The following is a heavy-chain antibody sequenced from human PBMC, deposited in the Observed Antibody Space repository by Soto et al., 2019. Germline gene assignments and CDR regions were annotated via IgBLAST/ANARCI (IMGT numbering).Heavy chain of an antibody. Sequence: GESLKISCKGSGYSFTSYWIGWVRQMPGKGLEWMGIIYPGDSDTRYSPSFQDQVTISADKSISTAYLQWSSLKASDTAMYYCARRGFRNYDSSGYPYWGQGTLVTVSS. J-gene: IGHJ4*02. CDR1: GYSFTSYW. V-gene: IGHV5-51*01. CDR2: IYPGDSDT. CDR3: ARRGFRNYDSSGYPY. D-gene: IGHD3-22*01.